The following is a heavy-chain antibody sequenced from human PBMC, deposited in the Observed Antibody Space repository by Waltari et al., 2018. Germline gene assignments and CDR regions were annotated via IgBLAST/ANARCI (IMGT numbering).Heavy chain of an antibody. V-gene: IGHV3-48*03. Sequence: LVASGGALVQPGGSLTTSCTASGFPFGRFERNWVRQAPGKGLGWISYISASGTSVSYADSVKGRFTISRDNTRNSLLLQMNSLRAEDTAIYYCARDSRNFGVVRFDHWGQGTLLTVAS. J-gene: IGHJ4*02. CDR3: ARDSRNFGVVRFDH. CDR2: ISASGTSV. D-gene: IGHD3-3*01. CDR1: GFPFGRFE.